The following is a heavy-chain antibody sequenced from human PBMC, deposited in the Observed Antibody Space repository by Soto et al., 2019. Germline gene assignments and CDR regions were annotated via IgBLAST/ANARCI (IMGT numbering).Heavy chain of an antibody. CDR2: IIPIFGTA. V-gene: IGHV1-69*13. Sequence: SVKVSCKXSGGTFSSYAISWVRQAPGQGLEWMGGIIPIFGTANYAQKFQGRVTITADESTSTAYMELSSLRSEDTAVYYCASESRGYDILTGYSPFDYWGQGTLVTAPQ. J-gene: IGHJ4*02. CDR3: ASESRGYDILTGYSPFDY. D-gene: IGHD3-9*01. CDR1: GGTFSSYA.